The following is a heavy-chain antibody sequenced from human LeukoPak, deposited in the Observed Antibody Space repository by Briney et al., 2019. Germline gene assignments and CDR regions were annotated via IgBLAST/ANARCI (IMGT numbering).Heavy chain of an antibody. CDR1: GFTFSDYY. J-gene: IGHJ4*02. CDR3: ASIVVVPAATLDY. D-gene: IGHD2-2*01. V-gene: IGHV3-23*01. CDR2: ISGSGGST. Sequence: GGSLRLSCAASGFTFSDYYMSWIRQAPGKGLEWVSAISGSGGSTYYADSVKGRFTISRDNSKNTLYLQMNSLRAEDTAVYYCASIVVVPAATLDYWGQGTLVTVSS.